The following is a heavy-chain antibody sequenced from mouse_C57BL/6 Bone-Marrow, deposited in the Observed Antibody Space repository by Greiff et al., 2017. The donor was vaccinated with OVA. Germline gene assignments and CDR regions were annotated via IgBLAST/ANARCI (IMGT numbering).Heavy chain of an antibody. CDR3: ARHEVLDY. CDR1: GFTFSSYG. Sequence: EVLLVESGGDLVKPGGSLKLSCAASGFTFSSYGMSWVRQTPDKGLEWVGTISSGGSYTYYPASVKGRFTISRDNAKNTLYLQMSSLKSEDTAMYYCARHEVLDYWGQGTTLTVSS. J-gene: IGHJ2*01. CDR2: ISSGGSYT. V-gene: IGHV5-6*01.